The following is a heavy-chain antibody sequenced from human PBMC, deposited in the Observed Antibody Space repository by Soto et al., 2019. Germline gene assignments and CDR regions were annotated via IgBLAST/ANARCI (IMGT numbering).Heavy chain of an antibody. D-gene: IGHD3-16*01. CDR2: IYTSGST. J-gene: IGHJ6*02. V-gene: IGHV4-4*07. Sequence: SSETLSLTCTVSGGSISSYYWSWIRQPAGKGLEWIGRIYTSGSTNYNPSLKSRVTMSVDTSKNQFSLKLSSVTAADTAVYYCARGWGRMGYYYYGMDVWGQGTTVTVSS. CDR1: GGSISSYY. CDR3: ARGWGRMGYYYYGMDV.